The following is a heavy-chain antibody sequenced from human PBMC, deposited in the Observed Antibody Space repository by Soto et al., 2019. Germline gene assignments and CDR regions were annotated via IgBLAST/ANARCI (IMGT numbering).Heavy chain of an antibody. V-gene: IGHV3-30*03. D-gene: IGHD3-3*01. CDR3: ATSRFRGLYFDY. J-gene: IGHJ4*02. Sequence: QVQLVESGGGVVQPGRSLRLSCAASGFTFSSYGMHWVRQAPGKGLEWVAVISYDGSNKYYADSVKGRFTISRDNSKNTLYLQMNSLRAEDTAVYYCATSRFRGLYFDYWGQGTLVTVSS. CDR2: ISYDGSNK. CDR1: GFTFSSYG.